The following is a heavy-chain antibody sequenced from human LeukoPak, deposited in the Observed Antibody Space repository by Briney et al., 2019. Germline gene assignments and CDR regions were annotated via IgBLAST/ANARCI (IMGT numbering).Heavy chain of an antibody. J-gene: IGHJ4*02. CDR1: GGSLSSYY. D-gene: IGHD3-22*01. Sequence: SETLSLTCTVSGGSLSSYYWSWIRQPPGKGLEWIGYIYYSGSTNYNPSLKSRVTISVDTSKNQFSLKLSSVTAADTAVYYCARVDSSGYYLFDYWGQGTLVTVSS. V-gene: IGHV4-59*01. CDR3: ARVDSSGYYLFDY. CDR2: IYYSGST.